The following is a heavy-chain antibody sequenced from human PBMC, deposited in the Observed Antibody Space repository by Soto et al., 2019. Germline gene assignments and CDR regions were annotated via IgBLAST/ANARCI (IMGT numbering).Heavy chain of an antibody. CDR1: RFTFSSYS. Sequence: GGSLRLSCAASRFTFSSYSMNWVRQAPGKGLEWVSSISSSSSYIYYADSVKGRFTISRDNAKNSLYLQMNSLRAEDTAVYYCARGGYYDILTGLCDYWGQGTLVTVSS. J-gene: IGHJ4*02. CDR2: ISSSSSYI. D-gene: IGHD3-9*01. V-gene: IGHV3-21*01. CDR3: ARGGYYDILTGLCDY.